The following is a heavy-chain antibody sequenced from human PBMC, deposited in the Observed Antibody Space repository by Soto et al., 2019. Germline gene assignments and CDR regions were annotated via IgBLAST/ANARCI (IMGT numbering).Heavy chain of an antibody. V-gene: IGHV4-59*01. Sequence: SETLSLTCTVSGGSISSYYWSWIRQPPGKGLEWIGYIYYTGTTNYNPSLKSRVTISVDTSKNQFSLKLSSVTAADTAVYYCARSYSSGWPYYYYYGMDVWGQGTTVTVSS. CDR1: GGSISSYY. CDR3: ARSYSSGWPYYYYYGMDV. CDR2: IYYTGTT. D-gene: IGHD6-19*01. J-gene: IGHJ6*02.